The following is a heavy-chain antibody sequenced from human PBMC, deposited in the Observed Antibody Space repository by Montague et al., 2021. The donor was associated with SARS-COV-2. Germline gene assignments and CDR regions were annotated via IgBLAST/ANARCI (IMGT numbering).Heavy chain of an antibody. CDR1: GGSISSGGYY. V-gene: IGHV4-31*03. J-gene: IGHJ4*02. CDR2: IYYSGSN. Sequence: TLSLTCTVSGGSISSGGYYWSWLRPHPGKGLEWIGYIYYSGSNYYHPSLKRRVTISVDTHKNQFSLKLSSVTAADTAVYYCAGVRWRTIFGVGGALDYWGQGTLVTVSA. CDR3: AGVRWRTIFGVGGALDY. D-gene: IGHD3-3*01.